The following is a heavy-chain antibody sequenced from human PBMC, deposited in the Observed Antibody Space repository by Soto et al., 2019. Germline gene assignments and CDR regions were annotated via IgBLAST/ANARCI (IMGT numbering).Heavy chain of an antibody. D-gene: IGHD3-9*01. CDR2: NNGYNGKT. J-gene: IGHJ5*02. V-gene: IGHV1-3*01. CDR3: AGPHDRAGLGT. CDR1: EYTFSSYL. Sequence: ASVKVSCKASEYTFSSYLVHWVRQVHGQGLEWMGWNNGYNGKTEYSQKFQGRVTITRDTSANTAYLELSSLTSEDTAVYCCAGPHDRAGLGTWGQGTLVTVSS.